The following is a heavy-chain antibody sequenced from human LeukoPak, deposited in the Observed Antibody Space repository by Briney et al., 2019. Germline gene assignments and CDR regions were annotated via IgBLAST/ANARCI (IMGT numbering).Heavy chain of an antibody. CDR2: MRPNSGET. Sequence: GASVKVSCKASGYTFTNFEINWVRQVAGQGLEWMWWMRPNSGETVNVQKFQGRVTMTRDISTSTAYMELTGLRSDDTAVYFCARGYCSGGGCYTAEYLPHWGQGTQVTVSS. J-gene: IGHJ1*01. CDR1: GYTFTNFE. D-gene: IGHD2-15*01. CDR3: ARGYCSGGGCYTAEYLPH. V-gene: IGHV1-8*02.